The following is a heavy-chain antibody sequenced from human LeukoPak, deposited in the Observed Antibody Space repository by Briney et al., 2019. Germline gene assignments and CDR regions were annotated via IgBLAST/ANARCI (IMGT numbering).Heavy chain of an antibody. CDR3: ARQALYCSSTSCHYGMDV. V-gene: IGHV3-48*03. J-gene: IGHJ6*02. Sequence: GGSLRLSCAASGFTFSSYEMNWVRQAPGKGLEWVSYISSGGSTIYYADSVKGRFTISRDNAKNSLYLQMNSLRAEDTAVYYCARQALYCSSTSCHYGMDVWGQGTTVTVSS. CDR1: GFTFSSYE. D-gene: IGHD2-2*01. CDR2: ISSGGSTI.